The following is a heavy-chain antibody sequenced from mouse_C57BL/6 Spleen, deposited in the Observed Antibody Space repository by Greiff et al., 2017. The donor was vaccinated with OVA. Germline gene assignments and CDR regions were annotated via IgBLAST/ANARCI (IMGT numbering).Heavy chain of an antibody. CDR1: GYTFTDYY. J-gene: IGHJ1*03. Sequence: VQLQQSGPELVKPGASVKISCKASGYTFTDYYMNWVKQSHGKSLEWIGDINPNNGGTSYNQKFKGKATMTVDKSSSTAYMELRSLTSEDSAVYYWARGAEHYWYFDVWGTWTTVTVSS. CDR2: INPNNGGT. CDR3: ARGAEHYWYFDV. V-gene: IGHV1-26*01.